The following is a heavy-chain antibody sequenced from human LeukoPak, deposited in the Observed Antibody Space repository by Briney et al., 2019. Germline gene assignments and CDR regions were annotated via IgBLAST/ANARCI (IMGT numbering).Heavy chain of an antibody. CDR1: GYTFTGYY. CDR3: ARQAPSDYGAPDAFDI. CDR2: INPNSGGT. V-gene: IGHV1-2*02. J-gene: IGHJ3*02. Sequence: GASVKVSCKASGYTFTGYYMHWVRQAPGQGLEWMGWINPNSGGTNYAQKFQGRVTMTRDTSTSTVYMDLSSLRSEDTAVYYCARQAPSDYGAPDAFDIWGQGTMVTVSS. D-gene: IGHD4-17*01.